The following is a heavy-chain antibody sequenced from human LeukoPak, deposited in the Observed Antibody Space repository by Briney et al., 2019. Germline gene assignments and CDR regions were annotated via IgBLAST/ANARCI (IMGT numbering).Heavy chain of an antibody. J-gene: IGHJ4*02. V-gene: IGHV4-39*01. Sequence: PSETLSLTCTVSGGSISSSSYYWGWIRQPPGKGLEWIGSIYYSGSTYYNPSLKSRVTISVDTSKNQFSLKLSSVTAADTAVYYCARHGKGGSSLVHWGQGTLVTVSS. CDR2: IYYSGST. D-gene: IGHD6-13*01. CDR3: ARHGKGGSSLVH. CDR1: GGSISSSSYY.